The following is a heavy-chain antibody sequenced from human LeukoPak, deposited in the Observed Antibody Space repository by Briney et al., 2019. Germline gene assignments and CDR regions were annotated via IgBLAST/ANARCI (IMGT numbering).Heavy chain of an antibody. CDR2: INSEGSSR. D-gene: IGHD3-22*01. Sequence: KSGGSLRLSCAASGFTFSRYWMHWVRQAPGKGLVWASRINSEGSSRNYADAVKGRFTISRDNAKNTLYLEMNSLRAEDTAVYYCARVYYDSSGYHGGAFDIWGQGTMVTVSS. J-gene: IGHJ3*02. CDR3: ARVYYDSSGYHGGAFDI. V-gene: IGHV3-74*01. CDR1: GFTFSRYW.